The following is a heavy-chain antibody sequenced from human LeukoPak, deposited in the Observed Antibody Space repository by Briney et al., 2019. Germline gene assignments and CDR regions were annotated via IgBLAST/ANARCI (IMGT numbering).Heavy chain of an antibody. V-gene: IGHV3-30*02. CDR1: GFTFSNYG. CDR2: IWYDGSNK. CDR3: AKVLAVTSYGAKSVFEH. J-gene: IGHJ4*02. D-gene: IGHD4-23*01. Sequence: PGGSLTLSCAASGFTFSNYGMHWVRQAPGKGLERVAFIWYDGSNKYYADSVKGRFTISRDNSKNTVYLQMNSLRAEDTAVYYCAKVLAVTSYGAKSVFEHWGQGTLVTVSS.